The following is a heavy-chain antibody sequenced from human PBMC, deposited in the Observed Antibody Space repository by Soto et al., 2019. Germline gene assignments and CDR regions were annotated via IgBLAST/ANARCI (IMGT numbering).Heavy chain of an antibody. V-gene: IGHV3-33*01. CDR1: GITFSSYG. J-gene: IGHJ6*02. D-gene: IGHD3-22*01. CDR2: IWYDGSNK. CDR3: AREHDSSGTFSSEYYYYYYGMDV. Sequence: ALRPSCAASGITFSSYGMHWVRQAPGKGLEWVAVIWYDGSNKYYADSVKGRFTISRDNSKNTLYLQMSSLRAEDTAVYYCAREHDSSGTFSSEYYYYYYGMDVWGQGTTVTVSS.